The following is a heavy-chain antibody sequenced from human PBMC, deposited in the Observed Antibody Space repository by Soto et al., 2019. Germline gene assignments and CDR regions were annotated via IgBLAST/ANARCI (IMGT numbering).Heavy chain of an antibody. CDR2: MNPNSGNT. J-gene: IGHJ4*02. Sequence: QVQLVQSGAEVKKPGASVKVSCKASGYTFTTYDINWVRQATGEGLEWMGWMNPNSGNTGHAQKFQGRVTLTSDTTXXTPYMELNSLRSEDTAVYYCAIGRYSSPWSYAFDYWGQGTLVTVSS. CDR3: AIGRYSSPWSYAFDY. CDR1: GYTFTTYD. V-gene: IGHV1-8*01. D-gene: IGHD6-13*01.